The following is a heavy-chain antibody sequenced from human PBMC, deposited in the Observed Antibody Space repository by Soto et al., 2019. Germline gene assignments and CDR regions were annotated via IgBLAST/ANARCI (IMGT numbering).Heavy chain of an antibody. CDR2: IYWDDDK. V-gene: IGHV2-5*02. CDR1: GFSLSSTGVG. CDR3: AHGTFGGIIVAGAMDV. Sequence: SGPTLVNPSQTLTLTCTFSGFSLSSTGVGVAWIRQPPGKALEWLAVIYWDDDKRYSTSLKNRLTVSKDTSKNQVILTMTNVAPADTATYYCAHGTFGGIIVAGAMDVWGQGTTVTVSS. D-gene: IGHD3-16*02. J-gene: IGHJ6*02.